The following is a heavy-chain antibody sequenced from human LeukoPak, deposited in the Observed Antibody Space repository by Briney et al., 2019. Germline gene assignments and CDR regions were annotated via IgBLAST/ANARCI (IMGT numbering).Heavy chain of an antibody. CDR2: IHFSKDT. J-gene: IGHJ6*04. D-gene: IGHD4-17*01. CDR1: GGSLNGYY. V-gene: IGHV4-59*08. Sequence: PSETLSLTCTVSGGSLNGYYWGWIRQPPGKGLECIGYIHFSKDTAHNASLKSRLTISLDTSKNQFSLTLSSVTAADTAVYYCARHVYGEGMVVWGKGTTVTVSS. CDR3: ARHVYGEGMVV.